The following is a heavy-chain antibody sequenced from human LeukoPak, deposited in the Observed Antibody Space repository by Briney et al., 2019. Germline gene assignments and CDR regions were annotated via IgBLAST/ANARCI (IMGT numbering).Heavy chain of an antibody. D-gene: IGHD1-20*01. J-gene: IGHJ4*02. CDR3: ARGKGITGTENFDY. V-gene: IGHV1-2*02. Sequence: ASVKVSCKASGYTFTGYYMHWVRQAPGQGLEWMGWINPNSGGTNYAQKFQGRVTMTRDTSISTAYMELSRLRSDDTAVYYCARGKGITGTENFDYWGQGTLVTVSS. CDR2: INPNSGGT. CDR1: GYTFTGYY.